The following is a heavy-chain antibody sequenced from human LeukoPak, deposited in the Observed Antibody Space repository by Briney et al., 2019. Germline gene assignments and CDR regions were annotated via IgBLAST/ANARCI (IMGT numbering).Heavy chain of an antibody. CDR2: INHSGST. Sequence: PSETLSLTCAVYGGSFSGYYWSWIRQPPGKGLEWIGEINHSGSTNYNPSLKSRVTISVDTSKNQFSLKLSSVTAADTAVYYCARESGGRGYSTWGQGTLVTVSS. CDR1: GGSFSGYY. D-gene: IGHD5-18*01. CDR3: ARESGGRGYST. V-gene: IGHV4-34*01. J-gene: IGHJ5*02.